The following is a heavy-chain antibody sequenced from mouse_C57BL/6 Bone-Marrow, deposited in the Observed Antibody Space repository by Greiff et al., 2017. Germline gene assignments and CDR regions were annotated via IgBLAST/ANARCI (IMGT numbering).Heavy chain of an antibody. J-gene: IGHJ4*01. D-gene: IGHD2-3*01. Sequence: QVQLQQPGAELVKPGASVKLSCKASGYTFTSYWMHWVKQRPGRGLEWIGRIDPNSGGTKYNEKFKSKATLTVDKPSSTAYMQRSSLTSEDSAVYYCARKIDDGYYLSMDYWGQGTSVTVSS. CDR2: IDPNSGGT. CDR3: ARKIDDGYYLSMDY. CDR1: GYTFTSYW. V-gene: IGHV1-72*01.